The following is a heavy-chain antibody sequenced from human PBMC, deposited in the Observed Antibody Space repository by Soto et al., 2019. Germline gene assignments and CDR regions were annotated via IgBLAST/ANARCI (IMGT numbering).Heavy chain of an antibody. V-gene: IGHV1-18*04. D-gene: IGHD3-10*01. Sequence: GASVNVSCKASGYTFTSYGISWVRQSPGQGLEWMGWISAYNGNTNYAQKLQGRATMTTDTSTSTAYMELRSLRSDDTAVYYCARSGRGALWFGAPGDYWGQGTLVTVSS. J-gene: IGHJ4*02. CDR1: GYTFTSYG. CDR3: ARSGRGALWFGAPGDY. CDR2: ISAYNGNT.